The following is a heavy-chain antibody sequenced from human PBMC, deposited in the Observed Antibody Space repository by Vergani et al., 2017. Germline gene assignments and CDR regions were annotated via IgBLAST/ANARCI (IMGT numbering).Heavy chain of an antibody. J-gene: IGHJ4*02. CDR3: SRGRGYSFGYSDY. V-gene: IGHV3-49*04. Sequence: EVQLVESGGGLVPPGGSLRLFCAASGFSFGDYAMTWVRPAPGKGLELVAFISNKAYGGTTEYAASVKGRFTITRDDSKRLAYLQLNGLKTEDTAVYFCSRGRGYSFGYSDYWGQGTLVTVSS. D-gene: IGHD5-18*01. CDR2: ISNKAYGGTT. CDR1: GFSFGDYA.